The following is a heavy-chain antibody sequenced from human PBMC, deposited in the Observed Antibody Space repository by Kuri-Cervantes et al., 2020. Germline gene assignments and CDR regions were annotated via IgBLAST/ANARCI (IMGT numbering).Heavy chain of an antibody. Sequence: ETLSLTCAASGFTFSSYWMHWVRQAPGKGLVWVSRINSDGSSTSYADSVKGRFTISRDNAKNTLYLQMNSLRAEDTAVYYCARGEQWLVPIDRYFDYWGQGTLVTVSS. J-gene: IGHJ4*02. V-gene: IGHV3-74*01. D-gene: IGHD6-19*01. CDR2: INSDGSST. CDR3: ARGEQWLVPIDRYFDY. CDR1: GFTFSSYW.